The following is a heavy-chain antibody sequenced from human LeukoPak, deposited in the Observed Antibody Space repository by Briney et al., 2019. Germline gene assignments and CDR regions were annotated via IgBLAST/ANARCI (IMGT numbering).Heavy chain of an antibody. Sequence: GGSLRLSCAASGFTFSSYGMHWVRQAPGKGLEWVAVISYDGSYKYYADSVKGRFTISRDNSKNTLYLQMNSLRAEDTAVYYCAKDSSGGSFDYWGQGTLVTVSS. V-gene: IGHV3-30*18. CDR1: GFTFSSYG. CDR2: ISYDGSYK. D-gene: IGHD2-15*01. J-gene: IGHJ4*02. CDR3: AKDSSGGSFDY.